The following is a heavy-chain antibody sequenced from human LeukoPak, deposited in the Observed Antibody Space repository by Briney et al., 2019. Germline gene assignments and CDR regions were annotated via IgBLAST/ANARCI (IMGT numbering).Heavy chain of an antibody. Sequence: PSETLSLTCGVSCGSISGTNWWSWVRQPPGQGLEWIGEISLAGQTNYTPSLSGRVTMSLDKSSNQLSLHLPSVTAADTATYYCSRESGPFCPFGYWGQGTLVIVSS. CDR3: SRESGPFCPFGY. J-gene: IGHJ4*02. V-gene: IGHV4/OR15-8*02. CDR1: CGSISGTNW. D-gene: IGHD1-26*01. CDR2: ISLAGQT.